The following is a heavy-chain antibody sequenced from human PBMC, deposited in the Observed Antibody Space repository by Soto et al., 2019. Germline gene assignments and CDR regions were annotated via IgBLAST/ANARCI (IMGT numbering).Heavy chain of an antibody. CDR2: ISGSADGT. J-gene: IGHJ3*01. D-gene: IGHD3-3*01. CDR3: AKDTVGGYSFWSGYYSDGLDV. CDR1: GFTFDSYA. V-gene: IGHV3-23*01. Sequence: EVKLLESGGGLAQPGGSLRLSCVGSGFTFDSYAISWVRQAPGERLQWIAAISGSADGTDYGHSVRGRFTISRDNAKKAVHLQMDSLRVEYTAVYFCAKDTVGGYSFWSGYYSDGLDVWGQGTLVTVS.